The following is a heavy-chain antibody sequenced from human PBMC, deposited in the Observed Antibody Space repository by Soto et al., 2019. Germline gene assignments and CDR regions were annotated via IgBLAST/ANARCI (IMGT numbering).Heavy chain of an antibody. CDR2: IYYCGSS. CDR3: ARLLCSGGSCRRLDY. CDR1: GGSISSGGYD. D-gene: IGHD2-15*01. Sequence: QVQMQESCPGLVKPSQTLSLTCTVSGGSISSGGYDWSWIRQNPGKGLKWIGYIYYCGSSYYNPALKSRVTITVATSKNQFSLKLSSVTAADPAVYYCARLLCSGGSCRRLDYWCHGTLVTVSS. V-gene: IGHV4-31*03. J-gene: IGHJ4*01.